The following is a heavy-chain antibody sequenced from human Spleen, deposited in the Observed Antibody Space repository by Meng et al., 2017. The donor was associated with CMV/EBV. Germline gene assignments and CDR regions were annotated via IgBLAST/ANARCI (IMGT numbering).Heavy chain of an antibody. J-gene: IGHJ4*02. V-gene: IGHV1-69*01. Sequence: QVQVVGGGGEVQRHGFTVNVSWKGFRSTFSSYAFSWVGQAPGQGLEWMGGIIPIFGTANYAQKFQCRVTITADESTSTAYMELSSLRSEDTAVYYCARDGRYYDYWGQGTLVTVSS. CDR1: RSTFSSYA. CDR2: IIPIFGTA. CDR3: ARDGRYYDY. D-gene: IGHD1-26*01.